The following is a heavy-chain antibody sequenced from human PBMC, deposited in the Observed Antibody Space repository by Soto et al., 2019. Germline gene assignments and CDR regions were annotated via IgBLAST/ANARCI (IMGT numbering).Heavy chain of an antibody. CDR1: GGSFSNYG. CDR2: IIPVFGTP. V-gene: IGHV1-69*12. D-gene: IGHD3-22*01. CDR3: ARGDATKIIVTTYYGLDV. J-gene: IGHJ6*02. Sequence: QVQVVQSGAEVKKPGSSVKVSCKASGGSFSNYGISWVRQAPGQGLEWMGGIIPVFGTPHYAQKFQDRVTITADESTSTVYMEVSSLTSEDTAVYYCARGDATKIIVTTYYGLDVWGHGTPVTVS.